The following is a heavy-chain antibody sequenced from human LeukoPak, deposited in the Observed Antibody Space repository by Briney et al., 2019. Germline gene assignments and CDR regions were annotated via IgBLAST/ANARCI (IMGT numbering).Heavy chain of an antibody. CDR3: ARGLDAAAGLANFDY. V-gene: IGHV1-18*04. J-gene: IGHJ4*02. CDR2: INCYNGNT. CDR1: GYTFTGYY. D-gene: IGHD6-25*01. Sequence: ASVKVSCKASGYTFTGYYMHWVRQAPGQGLEWMGWINCYNGNTNYGQKSEGRLTLTTDTATSSVYMELRNLRSDDTAVYYCARGLDAAAGLANFDYWGQGTLVTVSS.